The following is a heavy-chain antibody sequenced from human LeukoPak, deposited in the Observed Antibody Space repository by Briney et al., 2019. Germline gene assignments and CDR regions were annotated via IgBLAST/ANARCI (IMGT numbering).Heavy chain of an antibody. D-gene: IGHD6-19*01. CDR3: ARQLSGWYDADPY. J-gene: IGHJ4*02. V-gene: IGHV1-46*01. Sequence: PGASVKVSCKASGYTFTSYYPYWVRQAPGQGLEWMGVINPSGGSTTSAQKFQGRFTISRDNAKNSLYLQMNSLRAEDTAVYYCARQLSGWYDADPYWGQGTLVTVSS. CDR1: GYTFTSYY. CDR2: INPSGGST.